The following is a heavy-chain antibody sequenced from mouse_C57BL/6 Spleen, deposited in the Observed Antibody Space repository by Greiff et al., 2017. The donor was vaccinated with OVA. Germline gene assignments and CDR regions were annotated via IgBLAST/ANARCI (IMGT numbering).Heavy chain of an antibody. CDR3: ARSDYGSGYFDY. CDR1: GYTFTSYW. J-gene: IGHJ2*01. V-gene: IGHV1-69*01. Sequence: VQLQQPGAELVMPGASVKLSCKASGYTFTSYWMHWVKQRPGQGLEWIGEIDPSDSYTNYNQKFKGKSTLTVDKSSSTAYMQLSSLTSEDSAVYYCARSDYGSGYFDYWGQGTTLTVSS. CDR2: IDPSDSYT. D-gene: IGHD1-1*01.